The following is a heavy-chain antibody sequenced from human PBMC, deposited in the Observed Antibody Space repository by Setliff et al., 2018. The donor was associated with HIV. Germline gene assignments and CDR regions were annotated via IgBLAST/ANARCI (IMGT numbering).Heavy chain of an antibody. V-gene: IGHV4-34*01. J-gene: IGHJ4*02. Sequence: SETLSLTCAVYGGSFSGYYWSWIRQPPGKGLEWIGEINDNGSTNYNPSLKSRVTISVDTSKNQFSLKLSSVTAADTAVYYCARDMRHLAPLGYYFDYWGQGTLVTV. CDR3: ARDMRHLAPLGYYFDY. CDR2: INDNGST. CDR1: GGSFSGYY. D-gene: IGHD3-10*01.